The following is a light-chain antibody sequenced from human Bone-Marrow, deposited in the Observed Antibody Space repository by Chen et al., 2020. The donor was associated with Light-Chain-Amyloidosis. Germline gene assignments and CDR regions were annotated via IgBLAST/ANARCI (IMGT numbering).Light chain of an antibody. CDR3: QQYGTSPLT. CDR1: QTISSNY. CDR2: GSS. J-gene: IGKJ4*01. Sequence: EIVLTQSPGTLSLSPGEGANLSCRASQTISSNYLTWYQQNFGQAPRLLFYGSSSRATCIPDRFTGSGSGTGFTLTINRLEPADFAMYYCQQYGTSPLTFGGGTKVEIK. V-gene: IGKV3-20*01.